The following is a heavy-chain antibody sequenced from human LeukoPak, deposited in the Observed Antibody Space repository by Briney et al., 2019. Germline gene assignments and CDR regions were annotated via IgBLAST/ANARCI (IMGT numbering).Heavy chain of an antibody. J-gene: IGHJ3*02. CDR3: ARAINWADAFDI. D-gene: IGHD1-1*01. CDR2: IWYDGSNK. Sequence: GGSLRLSCAASGFTFSSYGMHWVRQAPGKGLEWVAVIWYDGSNKYYADSVKGRFTISRDNSKNTLYLQMNSLRAEDTAVYYCARAINWADAFDIWGQGTMVTVSS. CDR1: GFTFSSYG. V-gene: IGHV3-33*01.